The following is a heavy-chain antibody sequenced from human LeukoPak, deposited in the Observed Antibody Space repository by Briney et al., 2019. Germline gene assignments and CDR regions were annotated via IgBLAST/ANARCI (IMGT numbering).Heavy chain of an antibody. J-gene: IGHJ3*02. CDR3: ASCSHVNAFDI. CDR2: IYPDDSNT. V-gene: IGHV5-51*01. CDR1: GYNFPIYW. D-gene: IGHD2-15*01. Sequence: GESLKISCQGSGYNFPIYWIGWVRQMPGQGLEWMGIIYPDDSNTIYGPSFQGQVTISADKSINTAYLEWSSLKASDTAMYYCASCSHVNAFDIWGQGTMVTVSS.